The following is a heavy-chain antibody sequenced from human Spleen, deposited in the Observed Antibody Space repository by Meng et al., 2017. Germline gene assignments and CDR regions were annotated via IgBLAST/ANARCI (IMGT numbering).Heavy chain of an antibody. V-gene: IGHV4-61*01. CDR2: IYYIGST. CDR3: ARDGVYEGMDV. J-gene: IGHJ6*02. CDR1: GDSVSSDSYY. Sequence: SETLSLTCTVSGDSVSSDSYYWSWIRQPPGKGLEWIGYIYYIGSTNYNPSLKSRVTISVDTSKNQFSLKLRSVTAADTAVYYCARDGVYEGMDVWGQGTKVTVSS. D-gene: IGHD2-8*01.